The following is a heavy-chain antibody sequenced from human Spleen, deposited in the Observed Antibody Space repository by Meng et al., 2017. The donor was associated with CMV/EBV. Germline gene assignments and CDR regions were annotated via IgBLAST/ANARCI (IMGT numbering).Heavy chain of an antibody. CDR2: ISPYNGNT. J-gene: IGHJ6*02. D-gene: IGHD2-2*01. V-gene: IGHV1-18*01. CDR3: ARGLGVFVVVPAATDV. CDR1: GYTFTNYG. Sequence: ASVKVSCKTSGYTFTNYGINWVRQAPGQGLEWMGWISPYNGNTNYAQKLQGRVTMTTDTSTSTAYMELRSLRSDDTAVYYCARGLGVFVVVPAATDVWGQGTTVTV.